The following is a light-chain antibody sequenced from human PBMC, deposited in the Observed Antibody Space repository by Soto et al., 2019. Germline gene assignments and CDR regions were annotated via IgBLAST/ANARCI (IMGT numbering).Light chain of an antibody. CDR2: GVS. V-gene: IGKV3-20*01. Sequence: EIVLTQSPGTLSLSPGERATLSCRASQSVSSSYLAWYQQKPGQAPSLVIYGVSSRATGIPDRFSGSGSGTDFTLTISRLEPEDFAVYYCQQYGSSPRTFGQGTKVEIK. CDR3: QQYGSSPRT. CDR1: QSVSSSY. J-gene: IGKJ1*01.